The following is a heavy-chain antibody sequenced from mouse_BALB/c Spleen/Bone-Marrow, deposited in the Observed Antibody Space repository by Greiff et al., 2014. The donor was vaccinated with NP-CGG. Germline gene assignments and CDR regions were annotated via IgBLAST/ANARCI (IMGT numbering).Heavy chain of an antibody. CDR1: GFNIKDTY. CDR2: IDPANGNT. J-gene: IGHJ1*01. V-gene: IGHV14-3*02. D-gene: IGHD1-3*01. Sequence: DVKLVESGAELVKPGASVKLSCSASGFNIKDTYMHWVKQRPEQGLEWIGRIDPANGNTKYDPKFQDKATITADTSSNTVDLQLSSLTFEDTAVYYCARQEFAIYWYFNVWGAGTTVTVSS. CDR3: ARQEFAIYWYFNV.